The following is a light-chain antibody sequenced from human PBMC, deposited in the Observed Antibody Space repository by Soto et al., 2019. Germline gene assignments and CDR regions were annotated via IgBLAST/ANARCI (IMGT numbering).Light chain of an antibody. Sequence: DIQMTQSPSSLSASVGDTVSITCRASQSISNYLNWYQLKPGKAPKLLIYGVSRLQSGVPSRFSGSASGADFTLTITGLQPEDFATYYCQQGYTSPLLTFGGGTEVEFK. CDR2: GVS. V-gene: IGKV1-39*01. J-gene: IGKJ4*01. CDR3: QQGYTSPLLT. CDR1: QSISNY.